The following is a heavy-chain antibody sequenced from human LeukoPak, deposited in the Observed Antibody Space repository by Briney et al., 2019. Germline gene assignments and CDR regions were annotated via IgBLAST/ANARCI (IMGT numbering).Heavy chain of an antibody. Sequence: ASVKVSCKASGYTFTGYYMHWVRQAPGQGLEWMGWINPNSGGTNYAQKFQGRVTMTRDTSISTAYMELSRLRSDDTAVYYCARDRTSMTTVTTADYWGQGTLVTVSS. CDR2: INPNSGGT. J-gene: IGHJ4*02. CDR1: GYTFTGYY. D-gene: IGHD4-17*01. V-gene: IGHV1-2*02. CDR3: ARDRTSMTTVTTADY.